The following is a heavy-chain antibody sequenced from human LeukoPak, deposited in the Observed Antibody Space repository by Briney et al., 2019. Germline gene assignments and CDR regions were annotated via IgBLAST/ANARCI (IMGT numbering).Heavy chain of an antibody. J-gene: IGHJ3*02. CDR1: GGSFSGYY. CDR2: INHSGST. Sequence: PSETLSLTCAVFGGSFSGYYWSWIRQPPGKGLEWIGEINHSGSTNYNPSLKSRVTISVDTSKNQFSLKLSSVTAADTAVYYCARAHYWYDSSGYPSAFDIWGQGTMVTVSS. D-gene: IGHD3-22*01. V-gene: IGHV4-34*01. CDR3: ARAHYWYDSSGYPSAFDI.